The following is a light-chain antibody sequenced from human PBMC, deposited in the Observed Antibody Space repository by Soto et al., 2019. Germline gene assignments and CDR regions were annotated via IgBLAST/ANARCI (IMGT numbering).Light chain of an antibody. CDR3: MQTAHWPYT. V-gene: IGKV2-30*01. CDR1: QSLVYADRNTY. CDR2: KVF. Sequence: DVGMTQTPLALPVTLEQSASLSGTSSQSLVYADRNTYLNWLQQRPGQSPRLLIYKVFNRDSGVPDRFSGSASGSEFTLSISRVEAEDIGVYYCMQTAHWPYTFGRGTKVDIK. J-gene: IGKJ2*01.